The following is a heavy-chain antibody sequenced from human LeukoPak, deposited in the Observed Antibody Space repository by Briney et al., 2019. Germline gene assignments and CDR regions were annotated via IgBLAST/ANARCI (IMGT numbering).Heavy chain of an antibody. D-gene: IGHD3-22*01. CDR2: IYSGGST. J-gene: IGHJ4*02. CDR3: AKERIVVVIEYYFDY. Sequence: GGSLRLSCAASGFTVSSNYMSWVRQAPGEGLEWVSVIYSGGSTYYADSVKGRFTISRDNSKNTLYLQMNSLRAEDTAVYYCAKERIVVVIEYYFDYWGQGTLVTVSS. CDR1: GFTVSSNY. V-gene: IGHV3-66*01.